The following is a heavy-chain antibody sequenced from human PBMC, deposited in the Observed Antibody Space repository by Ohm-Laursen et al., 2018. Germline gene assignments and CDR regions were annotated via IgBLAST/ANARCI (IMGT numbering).Heavy chain of an antibody. CDR1: GFTVSSKY. V-gene: IGHV3-66*01. J-gene: IGHJ6*02. Sequence: SLRLSCAASGFTVSSKYMSWVRQAPGKGLEWVSVIYSGDGGDSTYYADSVKGRFTISRDNSKNTLYLQMNSLGAEDTAVYYCVRDGGDYRPDYYYYGMDAWGQGTTVTVSS. D-gene: IGHD4-17*01. CDR3: VRDGGDYRPDYYYYGMDA. CDR2: IYSGDGGDST.